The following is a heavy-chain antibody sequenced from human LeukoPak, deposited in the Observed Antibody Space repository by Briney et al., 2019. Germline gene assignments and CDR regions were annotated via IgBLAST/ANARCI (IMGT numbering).Heavy chain of an antibody. CDR1: GGSISSYC. CDR2: IYYSGST. D-gene: IGHD6-19*01. J-gene: IGHJ5*02. Sequence: SETLSLTCTVSGGSISSYCWSWIRQPPGKGLEWIGYIYYSGSTNYNPSLKSRVTISVDTSKNQFSLKLSSVTAADTAVYYCARDSGSGWNWFDPWGQGTLVTVSS. V-gene: IGHV4-59*01. CDR3: ARDSGSGWNWFDP.